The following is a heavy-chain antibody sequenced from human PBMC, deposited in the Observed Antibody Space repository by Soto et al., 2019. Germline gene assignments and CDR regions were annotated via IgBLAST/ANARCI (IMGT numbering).Heavy chain of an antibody. CDR1: GGTFSSYA. CDR3: ARHVPAAGYYYGMDV. V-gene: IGHV1-69*12. J-gene: IGHJ6*02. D-gene: IGHD2-2*01. CDR2: IIPIFGTA. Sequence: QVQLVQSGAEVKKPGSSVKVSCKASGGTFSSYAISWVRQAPGQGLEWMGGIIPIFGTANYAQKCQGRVTITADECTSTAYMEMRSLRSEDTAVYYCARHVPAAGYYYGMDVWGQGTTVTVSS.